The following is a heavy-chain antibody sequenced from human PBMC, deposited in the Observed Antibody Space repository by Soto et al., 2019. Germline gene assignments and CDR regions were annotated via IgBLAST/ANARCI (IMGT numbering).Heavy chain of an antibody. CDR1: GFTFSSYW. J-gene: IGHJ5*02. Sequence: GGSLRLSCAASGFTFSSYWMSWVRQAPGKGLEWVAIIKQDGSEKYYVDSVKGRFTISRDNAKNSLYLQMNSLRAEDTAVYYCARAGPYSGSYNWFDPWGQGTLVTVSS. CDR2: IKQDGSEK. V-gene: IGHV3-7*03. D-gene: IGHD1-26*01. CDR3: ARAGPYSGSYNWFDP.